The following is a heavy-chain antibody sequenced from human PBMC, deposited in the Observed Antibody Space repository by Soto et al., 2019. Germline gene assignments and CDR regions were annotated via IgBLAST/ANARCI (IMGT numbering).Heavy chain of an antibody. CDR3: AGVASFRCMDG. V-gene: IGHV6-1*01. Sequence: SPTLSLTCVISGNSVSSNSAAWFWIRPSPSRGLEWLGRTYYRSKWYNDYTVSVKSRITINADTSKNQFSLHLDSVISEDTAMYYCAGVASFRCMDGWGQGTPVTASS. CDR1: GNSVSSNSAA. CDR2: TYYRSKWYN. J-gene: IGHJ6*02. D-gene: IGHD2-21*01.